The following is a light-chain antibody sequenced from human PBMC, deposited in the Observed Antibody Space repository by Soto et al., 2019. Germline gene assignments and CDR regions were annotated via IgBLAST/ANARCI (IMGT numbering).Light chain of an antibody. J-gene: IGLJ3*02. CDR2: EVS. V-gene: IGLV2-14*01. CDR1: SSDVGDYSY. Sequence: QSALTQPASVSGSPGQSITISCTGASSDVGDYSYVSWYQHHPGQAPELLIYEVSNRPSGVSHRFSGSKSGNTASLTISGLQAEDEADYYCCSYTSSSTVVFGGGTKVTVL. CDR3: CSYTSSSTVV.